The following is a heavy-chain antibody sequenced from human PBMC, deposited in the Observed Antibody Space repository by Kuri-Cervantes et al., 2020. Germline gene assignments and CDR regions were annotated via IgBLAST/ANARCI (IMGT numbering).Heavy chain of an antibody. D-gene: IGHD6-19*01. CDR1: GYTFTDLY. J-gene: IGHJ4*02. V-gene: IGHV1-2*02. CDR3: ARDLYPSIPVAGL. CDR2: INPYSGVT. Sequence: ASVKVSCKTSGYTFTDLYVHWVRQAPGQGLEWMGWINPYSGVTNYAQDFQGRVTMTRDTSITTVYLELSRLRPDDTAVYFCARDLYPSIPVAGLWGQGTLVTVSS.